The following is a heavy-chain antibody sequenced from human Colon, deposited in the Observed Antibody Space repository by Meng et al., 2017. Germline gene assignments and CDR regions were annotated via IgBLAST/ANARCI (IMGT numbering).Heavy chain of an antibody. Sequence: SETLSLTCTVSGGSISSYYWSWIRQPPGKGLEWIGYIYYSGSTNYNPSLKSRVTISVDTSKNQFSLKLSSVTAADTAVYYCARGGRGLPADYYHYGMDVWGQGTMVTVSS. D-gene: IGHD4-11*01. CDR1: GGSISSYY. CDR2: IYYSGST. V-gene: IGHV4-59*01. J-gene: IGHJ6*02. CDR3: ARGGRGLPADYYHYGMDV.